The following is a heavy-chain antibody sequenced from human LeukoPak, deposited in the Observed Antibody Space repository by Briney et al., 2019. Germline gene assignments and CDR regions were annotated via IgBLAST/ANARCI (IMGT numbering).Heavy chain of an antibody. CDR3: ARGPWELLGPLRQYFDY. CDR1: GYTFTSYG. V-gene: IGHV1-18*01. J-gene: IGHJ4*02. CDR2: ISAYNGNT. Sequence: VASVKVSCTASGYTFTSYGISWVRQAPGQGLEWMGWISAYNGNTNYAQKFQGRVTMTRDTSISTAYMELSRLRSDDTAVYYRARGPWELLGPLRQYFDYWGQGTLVTVSS. D-gene: IGHD1-26*01.